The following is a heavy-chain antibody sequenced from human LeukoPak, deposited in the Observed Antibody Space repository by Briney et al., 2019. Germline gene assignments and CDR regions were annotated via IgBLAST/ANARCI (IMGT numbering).Heavy chain of an antibody. D-gene: IGHD6-19*01. V-gene: IGHV3-53*01. CDR1: GFTVSGSY. CDR2: LYSVGTI. Sequence: PGGSLRLSCAASGFTVSGSYMSWIRQAPGKGLEWVSILYSVGTIYYADSVKGRFTISRDNSKNTLYLQMNSLRVDDAAVHYCARLVVDSHAFDVWGQGTMVTVSS. CDR3: ARLVVDSHAFDV. J-gene: IGHJ3*01.